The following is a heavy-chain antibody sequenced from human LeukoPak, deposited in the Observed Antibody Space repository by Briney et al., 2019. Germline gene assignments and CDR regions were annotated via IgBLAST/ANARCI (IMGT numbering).Heavy chain of an antibody. CDR1: GFTFSSYW. Sequence: PGGSLRLSCAASGFTFSSYWMHWVRQVPGKGLVWVSLINSDGSGTSHADSVRGRFTISRDNAKNTLYLQMNSLRAEDTAVYYCARDNYDSSGYYFDWGQGTLVTVSS. CDR3: ARDNYDSSGYYFD. CDR2: INSDGSGT. D-gene: IGHD3-22*01. J-gene: IGHJ4*02. V-gene: IGHV3-74*01.